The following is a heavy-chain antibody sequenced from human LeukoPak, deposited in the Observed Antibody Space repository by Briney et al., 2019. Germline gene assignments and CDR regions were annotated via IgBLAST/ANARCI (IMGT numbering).Heavy chain of an antibody. CDR2: IKQDGSEK. V-gene: IGHV3-7*01. CDR3: AREALWFSKLKYYFDY. CDR1: GFTFSSYW. D-gene: IGHD2-21*01. Sequence: QPGGSLRLSCAASGFTFSSYWMSWVRQAPGKGLEWVANIKQDGSEKYYVDSVKGRFTISRDNAKNSLYLQMNSLRAEDTAVYYCAREALWFSKLKYYFDYWGQGTLVTVSS. J-gene: IGHJ4*02.